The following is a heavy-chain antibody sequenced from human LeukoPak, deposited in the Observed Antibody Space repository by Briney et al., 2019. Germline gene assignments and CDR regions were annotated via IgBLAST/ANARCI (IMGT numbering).Heavy chain of an antibody. CDR3: ARLGAARENQ. CDR2: TRNKANSYTT. V-gene: IGHV3-72*01. Sequence: GGSLRLSCSASGFTFSDYYMDWVRQSPGKGLEWVGRTRNKANSYTTEYAATVKGRFTISRDDSKNLLYLQVNSLRAEDTAVYYCARLGAARENQWGQGTLVTVSS. CDR1: GFTFSDYY. D-gene: IGHD5-18*01. J-gene: IGHJ4*02.